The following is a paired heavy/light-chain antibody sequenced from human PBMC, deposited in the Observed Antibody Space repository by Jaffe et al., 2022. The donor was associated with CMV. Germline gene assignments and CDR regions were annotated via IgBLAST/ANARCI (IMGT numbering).Heavy chain of an antibody. Sequence: EVQLVESGGGLVKPGGSLRLSCAASGFTFSKYSMNWVRQAPGKGLEWVSSISSSSSYIYYADSVKGRFTISRDNAKNSLYLQMNSLRAEDTAVYYCARARCGGDCYPGGYYYYGMDVWGQGTTVTVSS. J-gene: IGHJ6*02. CDR3: ARARCGGDCYPGGYYYYGMDV. CDR1: GFTFSKYS. D-gene: IGHD2-21*02. CDR2: ISSSSSYI. V-gene: IGHV3-21*01.
Light chain of an antibody. CDR3: SSYTSSSTYV. J-gene: IGLJ1*01. CDR1: SSDVGGYNY. CDR2: DVS. V-gene: IGLV2-14*03. Sequence: QSALTQPASVSGSPGQSITISCTGTSSDVGGYNYVSWYQQHPGKAPKLMIYDVSNRPSGVSNRFSGSKSGNTASLTISGLQAEDESDYYCSSYTSSSTYVFGTGTKVTVL.